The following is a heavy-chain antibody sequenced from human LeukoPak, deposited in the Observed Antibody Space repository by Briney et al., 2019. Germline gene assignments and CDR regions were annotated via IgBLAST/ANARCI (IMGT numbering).Heavy chain of an antibody. Sequence: SVKVSCKASGGTFSSYAISWVRQAPGQGLEWMGRIIPILGIANYAQKFQGRVTITADKSTSTAYMELSSLRSEDTAVYYCARTLDHSSSWSLFDYWGREPWSPSPQ. V-gene: IGHV1-69*04. J-gene: IGHJ4*02. CDR3: ARTLDHSSSWSLFDY. D-gene: IGHD6-13*01. CDR1: GGTFSSYA. CDR2: IIPILGIA.